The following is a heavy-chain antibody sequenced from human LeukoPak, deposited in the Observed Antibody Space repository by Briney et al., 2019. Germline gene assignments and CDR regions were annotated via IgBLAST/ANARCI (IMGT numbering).Heavy chain of an antibody. CDR2: ISPDGSTT. D-gene: IGHD4-17*01. Sequence: PGGSLRLSCAASGFTFSRYWMHWVRQAPGKGLMWVSRISPDGSTTLYADSVKGRFTISRDNAKNTLYLQMNSLGAEDTAVYYCAKEYGDLPGYYYGMDVWGQGTTVTVSS. J-gene: IGHJ6*02. CDR3: AKEYGDLPGYYYGMDV. V-gene: IGHV3-74*03. CDR1: GFTFSRYW.